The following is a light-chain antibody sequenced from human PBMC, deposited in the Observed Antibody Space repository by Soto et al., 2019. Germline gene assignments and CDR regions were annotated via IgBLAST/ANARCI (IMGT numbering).Light chain of an antibody. CDR1: RSNIGSNY. J-gene: IGLJ2*01. Sequence: QAVLTQPPSASGTPGQRVTISCSGGRSNIGSNYVYWYQQFPGTAPKLLIFKNDQRPSGVPDRFSGSKSGTSASLAISGLRSEDEADFYCTTWDDTLRSVVFGGGTQLTVL. CDR3: TTWDDTLRSVV. V-gene: IGLV1-47*01. CDR2: KND.